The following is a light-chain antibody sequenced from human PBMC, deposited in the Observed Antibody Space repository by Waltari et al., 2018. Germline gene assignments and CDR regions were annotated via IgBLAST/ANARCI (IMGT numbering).Light chain of an antibody. J-gene: IGLJ2*01. CDR1: SSHIGSNT. CDR2: SNS. V-gene: IGLV1-44*01. CDR3: AAWDDSLKTVI. Sequence: QSVLTQPPSASGTPGQRVTISCSGSSSHIGSNTVNWYQQLPGTAPKLLIYSNSRRPSGVPDRLAGPKSGTSASLASSGLQSEDEADYYCAAWDDSLKTVIFGGGTKLTVL.